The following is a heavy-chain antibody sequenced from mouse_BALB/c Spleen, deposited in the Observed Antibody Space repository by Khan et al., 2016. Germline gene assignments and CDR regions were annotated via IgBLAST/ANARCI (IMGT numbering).Heavy chain of an antibody. CDR1: GYTFTNYG. V-gene: IGHV9-1*02. J-gene: IGHJ1*01. Sequence: QIQLVQSGPELKKPGETVKISCKASGYTFTNYGMNWVKQAPGKGLKWMGWINTYTGEPTFAADFKGRFAFSLATSASTAYLQINNLKNEDMATYFCARTYYSYWYFDVWGAGTTVTVSS. CDR3: ARTYYSYWYFDV. D-gene: IGHD2-12*01. CDR2: INTYTGEP.